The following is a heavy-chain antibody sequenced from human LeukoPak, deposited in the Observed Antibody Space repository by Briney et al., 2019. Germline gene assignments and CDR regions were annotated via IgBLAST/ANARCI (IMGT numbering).Heavy chain of an antibody. V-gene: IGHV3-7*01. D-gene: IGHD3-10*01. J-gene: IGHJ6*03. Sequence: PGGSPRLSCAASEFTFASYWMSWVRQPPGKGLEGVANIKQDGSQKYYVDSLKGRFTISRDNAKNSLYLQMNNLRAEDTAIYYCTRVFYYGSRYYYMDVWGKGTTVTISS. CDR1: EFTFASYW. CDR2: IKQDGSQK. CDR3: TRVFYYGSRYYYMDV.